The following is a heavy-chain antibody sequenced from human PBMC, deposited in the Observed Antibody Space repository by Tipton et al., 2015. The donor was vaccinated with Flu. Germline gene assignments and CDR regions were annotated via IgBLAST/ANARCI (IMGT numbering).Heavy chain of an antibody. CDR3: ARGTQQWDN. V-gene: IGHV1-2*06. J-gene: IGHJ4*02. CDR2: INPKSGGT. Sequence: QLVQSGAEVKKPGASVKVSCKASGYAFTDYYMHWVRQAPGQGLEWMGRINPKSGGTNYAQKFQGRVTMIRDTSISTVYMELSSLRSDDTAVYYCARGTQQWDNWGQGTLVTVSS. D-gene: IGHD6-13*01. CDR1: GYAFTDYY.